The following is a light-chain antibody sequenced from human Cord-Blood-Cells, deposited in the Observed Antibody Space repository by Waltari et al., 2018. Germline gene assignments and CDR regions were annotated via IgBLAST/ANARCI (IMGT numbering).Light chain of an antibody. J-gene: IGKJ1*01. CDR3: QQRSNWPPWT. Sequence: EIVLTQSPATLSFSPGESATLPCRASQSVSSYLAWYQQKPGQAPRLLIYDASNRATGIPARFSGSGSGTDFTLTISSLEPEDFAVYYCQQRSNWPPWTFGQGTKVEIK. CDR2: DAS. CDR1: QSVSSY. V-gene: IGKV3-11*01.